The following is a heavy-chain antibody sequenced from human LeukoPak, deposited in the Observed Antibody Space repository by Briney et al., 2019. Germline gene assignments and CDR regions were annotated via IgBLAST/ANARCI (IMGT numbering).Heavy chain of an antibody. CDR1: GYTFTGYY. D-gene: IGHD5-18*01. CDR3: ARLGRQDTIMA. Sequence: ASVKVSCKPSGYTFTGYYMHWVRQAPGQGLEWMGWINPNNGGTNSAHKFQGRVTMTWDTSMNTAYMELSRLTSDDTAVYYCARLGRQDTIMAWGQGTLVTVSS. CDR2: INPNNGGT. J-gene: IGHJ5*02. V-gene: IGHV1-2*02.